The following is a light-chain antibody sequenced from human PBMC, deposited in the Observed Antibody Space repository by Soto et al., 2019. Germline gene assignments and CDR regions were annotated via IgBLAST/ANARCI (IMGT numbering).Light chain of an antibody. CDR1: QSVGAS. V-gene: IGKV3-11*01. J-gene: IGKJ2*01. Sequence: EIVLTQSPVTVSLSPGERATLSCRASQSVGASLAWYQQKPGQAPRLLIYDASNRATGIPVRFRGSGSGTDFTLTISSLEPEDFAVYYCQQRSNWPPYTFGQGTKLEIK. CDR3: QQRSNWPPYT. CDR2: DAS.